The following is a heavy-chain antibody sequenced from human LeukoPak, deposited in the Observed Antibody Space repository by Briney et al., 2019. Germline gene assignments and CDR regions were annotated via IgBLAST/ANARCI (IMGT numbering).Heavy chain of an antibody. J-gene: IGHJ4*02. CDR2: ISGSGGST. Sequence: PGGSLRLSCAASGFTFSSYAMSWVRQAPGKGLEWVSAISGSGGSTYYADSVKGRFTISRDNSKNTLYLQMNSLRAENTAVYYCAKDLAPQLVPVYQFDYWGQGTLVTVSS. D-gene: IGHD6-13*01. CDR3: AKDLAPQLVPVYQFDY. CDR1: GFTFSSYA. V-gene: IGHV3-23*01.